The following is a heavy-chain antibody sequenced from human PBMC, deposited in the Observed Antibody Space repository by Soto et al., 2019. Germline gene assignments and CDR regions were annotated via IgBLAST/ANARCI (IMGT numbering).Heavy chain of an antibody. CDR2: ISSSSSYI. Sequence: GGSLRLSCAASGFTFSSYSMNWVRQAPGKGLEWVSSISSSSSYIYYADSVKGRFTISRDNAKNSLYLQMNSLRAEDTAVYYCARDHYYDSSGYYYVGFPLVYWGQGTLVTVSS. J-gene: IGHJ4*02. CDR1: GFTFSSYS. D-gene: IGHD3-22*01. V-gene: IGHV3-21*01. CDR3: ARDHYYDSSGYYYVGFPLVY.